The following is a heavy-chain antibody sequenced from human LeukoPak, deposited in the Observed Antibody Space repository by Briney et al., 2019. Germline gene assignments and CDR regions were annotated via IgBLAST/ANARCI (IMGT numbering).Heavy chain of an antibody. D-gene: IGHD6-13*01. V-gene: IGHV1-2*02. CDR3: AKRAYSSSWPGGSWFDP. CDR2: INPNSGGT. CDR1: GGTFSSYA. Sequence: ASVKVSCKASGGTFSSYAISWVRQAPGQGLEWMGWINPNSGGTNYAQKFQGRVTMTRDTSISTAYMELSRLRSDDTAVYYCAKRAYSSSWPGGSWFDPWGQGTLVTVSS. J-gene: IGHJ5*02.